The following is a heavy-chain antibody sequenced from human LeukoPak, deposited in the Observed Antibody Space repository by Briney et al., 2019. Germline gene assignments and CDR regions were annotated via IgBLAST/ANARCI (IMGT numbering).Heavy chain of an antibody. CDR2: IIPIFGIA. Sequence: SVKVSCKASGGTFSSYAISWVRQAPGRGLEWMGRIIPIFGIANYAQKFQGRVTITADKSTSTAYMELSSLRSEDTAVYYCASTVEMATAYYFDYWGQGTLVTVSS. CDR3: ASTVEMATAYYFDY. J-gene: IGHJ4*02. D-gene: IGHD5-24*01. CDR1: GGTFSSYA. V-gene: IGHV1-69*04.